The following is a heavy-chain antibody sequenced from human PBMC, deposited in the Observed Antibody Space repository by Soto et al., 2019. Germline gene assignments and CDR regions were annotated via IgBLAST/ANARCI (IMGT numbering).Heavy chain of an antibody. CDR1: GGSISSYY. CDR3: ARDRYGSGSYYYYGMDV. V-gene: IGHV4-59*01. J-gene: IGHJ6*02. CDR2: IYYSGST. Sequence: KPSETLSLTCTVSGGSISSYYWSWIRQPPGKGLEWIGYIYYSGSTNYNPSLKSRVTISVDTSKNQFSLKLSSVTAADTAVYYYARDRYGSGSYYYYGMDVWGQGTTVTVSS. D-gene: IGHD3-10*01.